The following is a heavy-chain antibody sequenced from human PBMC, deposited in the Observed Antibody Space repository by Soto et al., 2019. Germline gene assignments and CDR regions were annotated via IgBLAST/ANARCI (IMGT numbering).Heavy chain of an antibody. V-gene: IGHV5-10-1*01. CDR1: GYSFTSYW. CDR2: IDPSDSYT. CDR3: ARLPSKGVYYYYGMDV. J-gene: IGHJ6*02. Sequence: GESLKISCKGSGYSFTSYWISWVRQMPGKGLEWMGRIDPSDSYTNYSPSFQGHVTISADKSISTAYLQWSSLKASDTAMYYCARLPSKGVYYYYGMDVWGQGTTVTVSS.